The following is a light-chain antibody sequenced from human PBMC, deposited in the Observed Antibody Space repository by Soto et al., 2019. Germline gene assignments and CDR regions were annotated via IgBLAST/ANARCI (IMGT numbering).Light chain of an antibody. V-gene: IGLV1-40*01. Sequence: QSVLTHPPSVSGAPGQRVTISCTGSSSNIGAGYDVHWYQQLPGTPPKVLIYDNNNRPSGVPDRFSVSKSGTSASLAITGLQAEDEADYYCHSYDVSLSGPVFGGGTKLTVL. J-gene: IGLJ2*01. CDR3: HSYDVSLSGPV. CDR2: DNN. CDR1: SSNIGAGYD.